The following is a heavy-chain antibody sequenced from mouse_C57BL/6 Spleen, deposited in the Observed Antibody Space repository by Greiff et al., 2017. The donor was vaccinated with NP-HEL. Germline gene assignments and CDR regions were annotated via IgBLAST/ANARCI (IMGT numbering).Heavy chain of an antibody. CDR2: IWSDGST. V-gene: IGHV2-6-1*01. Sequence: VQLQQSGPGLVAPSQSLSITCTVSGFSLTSYGVHWVRQPPGKGLEWLVVIWSDGSTTYNSALKSRLSISKDNSKSQVFLKMNSLQTDDTAMYYCARHPRDSSGYVDYAMDYWGQGTSVTVSS. J-gene: IGHJ4*01. D-gene: IGHD3-2*02. CDR1: GFSLTSYG. CDR3: ARHPRDSSGYVDYAMDY.